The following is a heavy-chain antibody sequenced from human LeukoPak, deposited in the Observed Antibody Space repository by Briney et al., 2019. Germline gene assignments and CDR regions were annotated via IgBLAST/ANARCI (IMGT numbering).Heavy chain of an antibody. CDR3: AKFALRYCSGGSCHPFDY. V-gene: IGHV3-23*01. CDR1: GFTFSVYG. J-gene: IGHJ4*02. Sequence: GTLRLSCAASGFTFSVYGMNWVRQTPGKGLEWVSAISGSGGSTYYADSVKGRFIISRDNSKNTLYLQMNSLRAEDTAVYYCAKFALRYCSGGSCHPFDYWGQGTLVTVSS. CDR2: ISGSGGST. D-gene: IGHD2-15*01.